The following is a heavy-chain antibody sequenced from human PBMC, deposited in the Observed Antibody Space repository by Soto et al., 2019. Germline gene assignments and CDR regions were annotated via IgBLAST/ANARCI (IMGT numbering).Heavy chain of an antibody. D-gene: IGHD4-17*01. CDR3: ARVPSVTYYFDS. V-gene: IGHV4-31*03. CDR1: GGSISSGGYY. J-gene: IGHJ4*02. CDR2: IYYSGST. Sequence: SETLSLTCTVSGGSISSGGYYWSWIRQHPGKGLEWIGYIYYSGSTYYNPSLKSRVTISVDTSKNQFSLKLSSVTAADTAVYYCARVPSVTYYFDSWGQGTLVTVSS.